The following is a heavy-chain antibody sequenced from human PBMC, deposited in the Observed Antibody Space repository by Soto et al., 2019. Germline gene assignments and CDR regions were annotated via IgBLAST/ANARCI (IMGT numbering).Heavy chain of an antibody. V-gene: IGHV4-39*01. CDR1: GGSISSRSYY. J-gene: IGHJ6*02. D-gene: IGHD3-10*01. CDR2: IYYSGST. CDR3: ASQGFIGYYGSGSYDYYYYYGMDV. Sequence: SETLSLTCTVSGGSISSRSYYWGWIRQPPGKGLEWIGSIYYSGSTYYNPSLKSRVTISVDTSKNQFSLKLSSVTAADTAVYYCASQGFIGYYGSGSYDYYYYYGMDVWGQGTTVTVSS.